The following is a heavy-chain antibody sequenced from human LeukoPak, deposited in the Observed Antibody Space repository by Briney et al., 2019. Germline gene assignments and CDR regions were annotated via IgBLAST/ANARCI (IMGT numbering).Heavy chain of an antibody. Sequence: GGSLRLSCAASGFTFISYAMHWVRQAPGKGLEWVAVISYDGSNKYYADSVKGRFTISRDNSKNTLYLQMNSLRPEDTAVYYCARSLVRGVGYFDYWGQGTLVSVSS. J-gene: IGHJ4*02. CDR2: ISYDGSNK. D-gene: IGHD3-10*01. V-gene: IGHV3-30-3*01. CDR1: GFTFISYA. CDR3: ARSLVRGVGYFDY.